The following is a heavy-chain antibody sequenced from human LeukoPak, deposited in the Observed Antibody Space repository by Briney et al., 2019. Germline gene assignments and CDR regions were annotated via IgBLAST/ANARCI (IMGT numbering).Heavy chain of an antibody. CDR3: AIRSWGSDFDG. J-gene: IGHJ4*02. CDR1: GGSISSGGYY. D-gene: IGHD3-16*01. V-gene: IGHV4-31*03. CDR2: IYSSGST. Sequence: SSQTLSLTCTVSGGSISSGGYYWSWIRQHAGKGLEWIGYIYSSGSTNYNPSPNSRINISGDTSKSEFSLRLSSVTAADTAVYDCAIRSWGSDFDGWGQATLVSVS.